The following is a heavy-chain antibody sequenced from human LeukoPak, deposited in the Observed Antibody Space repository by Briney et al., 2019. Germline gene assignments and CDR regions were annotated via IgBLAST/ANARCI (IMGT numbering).Heavy chain of an antibody. J-gene: IGHJ4*02. CDR2: IRSSSSYI. CDR1: GFTFSSYS. D-gene: IGHD6-19*01. CDR3: ARPGIAVAGEFFDY. V-gene: IGHV3-21*01. Sequence: PGGSLGLSCAASGFTFSSYSMNWVRQAPGKGLEWVSFIRSSSSYIYYADSVKGRFTISRDNAKNSLYLQMNSLRAEDTAVYYCARPGIAVAGEFFDYWGQGTLVTVSS.